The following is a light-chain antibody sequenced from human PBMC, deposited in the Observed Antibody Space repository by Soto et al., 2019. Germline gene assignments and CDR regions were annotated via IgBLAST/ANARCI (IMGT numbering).Light chain of an antibody. CDR2: GAS. Sequence: EIVMTQSPATLSVSPGERATLSCMASESVSSNLAWYQQKPGQAPRLLLFGASTMATGIPARFSGCGSGTAFTHTTSTLLSDNFAVYYGQQYNNWPPWTVGQGGKVEIE. J-gene: IGKJ1*01. V-gene: IGKV3-15*01. CDR3: QQYNNWPPWT. CDR1: ESVSSN.